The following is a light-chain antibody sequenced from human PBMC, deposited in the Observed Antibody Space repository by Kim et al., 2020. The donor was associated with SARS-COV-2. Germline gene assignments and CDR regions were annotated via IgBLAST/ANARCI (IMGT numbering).Light chain of an antibody. CDR1: QSVSTSY. J-gene: IGKJ4*01. CDR3: QQYGSSPPLT. V-gene: IGKV3-20*01. Sequence: PGERATLSCRASQSVSTSYLAWYQQRPGQAPRLRLYGASSRATGIPDRFSGSGAGTDFTLTISRLEPEDFAVYYCQQYGSSPPLTFGGGTKVDIK. CDR2: GAS.